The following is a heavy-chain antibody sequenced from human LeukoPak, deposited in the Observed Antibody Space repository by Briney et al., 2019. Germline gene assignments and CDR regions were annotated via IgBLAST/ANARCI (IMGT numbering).Heavy chain of an antibody. Sequence: GGSLRLSCAASGFTFSSYAMHWVRQAPGKGLEWVAVISYDGSNKYYADSVKGRFTISRDNSKNTLYLQMNSLRAEDTAVYYCARDPNVGYGDAYFDYWGQGTLVTVSS. CDR2: ISYDGSNK. J-gene: IGHJ4*02. CDR1: GFTFSSYA. CDR3: ARDPNVGYGDAYFDY. D-gene: IGHD4-17*01. V-gene: IGHV3-30-3*01.